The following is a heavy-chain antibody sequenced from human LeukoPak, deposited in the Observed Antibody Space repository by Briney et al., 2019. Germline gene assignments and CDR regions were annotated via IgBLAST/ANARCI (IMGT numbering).Heavy chain of an antibody. CDR1: GFTFSSYG. J-gene: IGHJ4*02. D-gene: IGHD6-13*01. CDR2: ISYDGSNK. Sequence: GGSLRLSCAASGFTFSSYGMHWVRQAPGKGLEWVAVISYDGSNKYYADSVKGRFTISRDNSKNTLYLQMNSLRAEDTAVYYCAKNQGDSSSWYIDYWGQGTLATVSS. CDR3: AKNQGDSSSWYIDY. V-gene: IGHV3-30*18.